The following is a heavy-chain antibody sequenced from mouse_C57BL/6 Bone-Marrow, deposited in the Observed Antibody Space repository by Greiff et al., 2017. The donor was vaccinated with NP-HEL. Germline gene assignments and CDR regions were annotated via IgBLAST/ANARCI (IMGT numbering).Heavy chain of an antibody. CDR1: GFSFNTYA. Sequence: EVQGVESGGGLVQPKGSLKLSCAASGFSFNTYAMNWVRQAPGKGLEWVARIRSKSNNYATYYADSVKDRFTISRDDSESMLYLQMNNLKTEDTAMYYCVRHNDGYYGDYFDYWGQGTTLTVSS. V-gene: IGHV10-1*01. D-gene: IGHD2-3*01. CDR3: VRHNDGYYGDYFDY. CDR2: IRSKSNNYAT. J-gene: IGHJ2*01.